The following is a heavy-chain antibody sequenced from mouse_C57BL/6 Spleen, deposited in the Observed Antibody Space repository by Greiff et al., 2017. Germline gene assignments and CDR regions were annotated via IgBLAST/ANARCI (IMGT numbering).Heavy chain of an antibody. J-gene: IGHJ3*01. V-gene: IGHV1-85*01. CDR3: ATTMITTEFAY. Sequence: QVQLQQSGPELVKPGASVKLSCKASGYTFTSYDINWVKQRPGQGLEWIGWIYPRDGSTKYNEKFKGKATWTVDTSSSTAYMELHSLTSEDSAVYFCATTMITTEFAYWGQGTLVTVSA. CDR1: GYTFTSYD. CDR2: IYPRDGST. D-gene: IGHD2-4*01.